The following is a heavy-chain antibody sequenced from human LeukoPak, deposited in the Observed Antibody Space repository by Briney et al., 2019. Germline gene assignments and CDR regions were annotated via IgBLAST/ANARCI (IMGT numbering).Heavy chain of an antibody. V-gene: IGHV3-30*14. J-gene: IGHJ4*02. CDR2: ISYDGSNK. CDR3: VRGPEYYYDSSSGNY. Sequence: GGSLRLSCAASGFTFSSYAMHWVRQAPGKGLEWVAVISYDGSNKYYADSAKGRFTISRDNSKSTLYLQMNSLRAEDTAVYYCVRGPEYYYDSSSGNYWGQGTLVTVSS. CDR1: GFTFSSYA. D-gene: IGHD3-22*01.